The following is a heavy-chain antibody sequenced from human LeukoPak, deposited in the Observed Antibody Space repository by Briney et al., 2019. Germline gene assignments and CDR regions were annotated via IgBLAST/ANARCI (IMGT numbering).Heavy chain of an antibody. CDR2: IKSDGSST. CDR3: TRQRAYNLDD. CDR1: GFTFSSCW. D-gene: IGHD5-18*01. Sequence: PGGSLRLSCAASGFTFSSCWMHWVRQAPGKGLVWVSRIKSDGSSTSYADSVKGRFTISRDNAKNTVCLQMNSLRAEDTAVYYCTRQRAYNLDDWGQGTLVTVSS. J-gene: IGHJ4*02. V-gene: IGHV3-74*01.